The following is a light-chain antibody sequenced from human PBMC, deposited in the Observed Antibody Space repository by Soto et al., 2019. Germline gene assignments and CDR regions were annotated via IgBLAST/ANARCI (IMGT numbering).Light chain of an antibody. CDR1: QSVSSY. CDR2: GAS. J-gene: IGKJ1*01. Sequence: EIVLTQSPATLSLSPGERATLSCRASQSVSSYLAWYQQKPGQAPRLLIYGASTRATGIPARFSGSGSGTEFTLTISSMQPDDLATYYCQQYHGFSRTFGQGTKVDI. V-gene: IGKV3-11*01. CDR3: QQYHGFSRT.